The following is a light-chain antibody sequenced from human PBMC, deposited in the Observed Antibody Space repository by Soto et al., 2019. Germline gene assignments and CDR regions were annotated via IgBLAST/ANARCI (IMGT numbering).Light chain of an antibody. Sequence: EIVLTQSPGTLSLSPGERATLSCRASQSVSSSYLAWYQQKPGQAPRLLIYGASSSATGIPDRFSGSGSGTDFTTTISRLEPEDFAVYYCQQYGSSPRFTFGPGTKVDIK. J-gene: IGKJ3*01. CDR1: QSVSSSY. V-gene: IGKV3-20*01. CDR3: QQYGSSPRFT. CDR2: GAS.